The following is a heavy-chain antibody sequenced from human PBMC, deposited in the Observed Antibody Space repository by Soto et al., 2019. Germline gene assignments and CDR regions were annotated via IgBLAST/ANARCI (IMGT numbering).Heavy chain of an antibody. CDR3: GPQASAAKGYYFEP. V-gene: IGHV4-39*01. CDR1: GGSISSRSSY. CDR2: IYYIGNT. J-gene: IGHJ4*02. Sequence: QLQLHESGPGLVRPSETLSLTCTVSGGSISSRSSYWGWIRQPPGKGLEWIGSIYYIGNTYYNPSFKIQVPSSIDSTKTHFSRTLNSLTTASTAMYYCGPQASAAKGYYFEPWARGPLLPVSS.